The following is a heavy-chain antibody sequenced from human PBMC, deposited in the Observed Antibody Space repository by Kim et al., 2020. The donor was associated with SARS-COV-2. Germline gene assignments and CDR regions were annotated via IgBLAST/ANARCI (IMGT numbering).Heavy chain of an antibody. D-gene: IGHD2-15*01. CDR2: ISSGGST. V-gene: IGHV3-23*01. Sequence: GGSLRLSCAVSGFTFSSHGLTWVRQAPGKGLEWVAAISSGGSTHYADSVKGRLTISRDSSKNFLFLQMDSLRAEDTAVYYCARRFMAGGGHFDYCGQGA. J-gene: IGHJ4*02. CDR3: ARRFMAGGGHFDY. CDR1: GFTFSSHG.